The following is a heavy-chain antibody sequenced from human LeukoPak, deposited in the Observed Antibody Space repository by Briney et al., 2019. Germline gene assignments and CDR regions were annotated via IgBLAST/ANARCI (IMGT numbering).Heavy chain of an antibody. V-gene: IGHV4-39*07. J-gene: IGHJ6*03. CDR1: GGSISSSSYY. CDR3: ARNYCSSTSCPYYYYMDV. D-gene: IGHD2-2*01. CDR2: IYTSGST. Sequence: SETLSLTCTVSGGSISSSSYYWGWIRQPPGKGLEWIGRIYTSGSTNYNPSLKSRVTMSVDTSKNQFSLKLSSLTAADTAVYYCARNYCSSTSCPYYYYMDVWGKGTTVTISS.